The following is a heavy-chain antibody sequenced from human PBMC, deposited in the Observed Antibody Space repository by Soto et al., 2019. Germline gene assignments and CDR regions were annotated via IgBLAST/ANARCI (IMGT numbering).Heavy chain of an antibody. Sequence: KTSETLSLTCAVSGGSISSGGYSWSWIRQPPGKGLEWIGYIYHSGSTYYNPFLKSRATISVDRSKNQFSLKLSSVTAADTAVYYCARGNVVAIDYWGQGTLVTVSS. CDR1: GGSISSGGYS. J-gene: IGHJ4*02. D-gene: IGHD2-21*01. CDR3: ARGNVVAIDY. CDR2: IYHSGST. V-gene: IGHV4-30-2*01.